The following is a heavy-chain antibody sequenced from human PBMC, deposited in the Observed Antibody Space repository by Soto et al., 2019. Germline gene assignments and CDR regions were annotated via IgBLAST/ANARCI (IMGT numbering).Heavy chain of an antibody. J-gene: IGHJ5*02. V-gene: IGHV4-39*01. CDR1: GGSISNSRYY. D-gene: IGHD3-22*01. CDR2: IYHTGNT. Sequence: SETLSLTCTVSGGSISNSRYYWAWNRQPPGKGLEWIGSIYHTGNTYYNPSLRSRVTISVDTSKNQFSLKLTSVTAADTAVYYCARDYYDSSDYTTNWFDPWGQGTLVTVSS. CDR3: ARDYYDSSDYTTNWFDP.